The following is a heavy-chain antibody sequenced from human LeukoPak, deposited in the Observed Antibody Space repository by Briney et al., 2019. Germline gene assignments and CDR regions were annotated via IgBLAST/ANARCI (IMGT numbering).Heavy chain of an antibody. V-gene: IGHV3-7*03. CDR2: IKQDGSEK. J-gene: IGHJ4*02. CDR1: GFTFSSYW. CDR3: ARDLRASTVTHGY. Sequence: PGGSLRLSCAASGFTFSSYWMSWVRQAPGKGLEWVANIKQDGSEKYYVDSVKGRFTISRDNAKNSLYLQMNSLRAEDTAVYYCARDLRASTVTHGYWGQGTLVTVSS. D-gene: IGHD4-17*01.